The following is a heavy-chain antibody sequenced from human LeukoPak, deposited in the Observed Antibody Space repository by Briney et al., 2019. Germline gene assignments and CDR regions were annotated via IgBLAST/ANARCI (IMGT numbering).Heavy chain of an antibody. CDR2: ISGSGGST. CDR1: GFTFSSYA. D-gene: IGHD5-12*01. J-gene: IGHJ4*02. CDR3: AKDGDMVTPPYYFDY. Sequence: GGSLRLSCAASGFTFSSYAMSWVRQAPGKGLEWVSAISGSGGSTYYADSVKGRFTISRDNSKNTLYLQMNSLRAEDAAVYYCAKDGDMVTPPYYFDYWGQGTLVTVSS. V-gene: IGHV3-23*01.